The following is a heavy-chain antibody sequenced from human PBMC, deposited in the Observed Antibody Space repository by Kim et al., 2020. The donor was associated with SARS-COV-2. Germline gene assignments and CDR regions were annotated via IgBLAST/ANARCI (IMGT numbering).Heavy chain of an antibody. D-gene: IGHD3-10*01. CDR3: AEGSTIYDGAGGYFKPWGYLDF. V-gene: IGHV4-59*03. CDR1: GASISGYY. J-gene: IGHJ4*02. CDR2: IFYTGRT. Sequence: SETLSLTCTVSGASISGYYWGWIRQPPGKGLEYIGYIFYTGRTNYNPPLKGRVTISFDKSKNQFSLHLNSVTAADTAVYYCAEGSTIYDGAGGYFKPWGYLDFWGRGTLVTVSS.